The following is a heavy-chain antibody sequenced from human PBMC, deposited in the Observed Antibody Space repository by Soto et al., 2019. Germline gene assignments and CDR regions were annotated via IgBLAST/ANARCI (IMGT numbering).Heavy chain of an antibody. CDR3: VGRQYYFDY. V-gene: IGHV3-30*03. Sequence: QVQLVESGGGVVQPGRSLRLSCAASGFPFTTDGMHWVREGPDKGLEWGAVISYDGSNKFYADSVKGRFTISRDNYKNTLDLQMSSLRPDDTALYYCVGRQYYFDYRGQGTLVIVSS. J-gene: IGHJ4*02. CDR2: ISYDGSNK. D-gene: IGHD3-10*01. CDR1: GFPFTTDG.